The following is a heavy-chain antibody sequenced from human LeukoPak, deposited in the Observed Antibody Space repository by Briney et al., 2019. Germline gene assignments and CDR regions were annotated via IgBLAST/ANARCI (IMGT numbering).Heavy chain of an antibody. D-gene: IGHD2-2*01. CDR3: APIGHCRSTSCYWTFDY. CDR2: ISSSSSYT. J-gene: IGHJ4*02. V-gene: IGHV3-11*06. Sequence: GKSLRLSCAASGFTFRDYYMSWIRQAPGKGLECVSYISSSSSYTIYADSVRGRFTISRDNAKNSLYLKMNSMRAEDTAMYHCAPIGHCRSTSCYWTFDYWGQGTLVTVSS. CDR1: GFTFRDYY.